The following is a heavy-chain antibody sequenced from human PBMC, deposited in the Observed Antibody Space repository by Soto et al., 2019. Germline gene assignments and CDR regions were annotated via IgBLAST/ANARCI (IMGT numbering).Heavy chain of an antibody. D-gene: IGHD2-2*01. CDR1: GYTFTSYG. CDR2: ISAYNGNT. Sequence: QVQLVQSGAEVKKPGASVKVSCKASGYTFTSYGISWVRQAPGQGLEWMGWISAYNGNTNYAQKLQGRVTMTTDTATSTAYMELRSLRSDDTAVYYCARDRRQGCSSTSCWVGFDPWGQGTLVTVSS. CDR3: ARDRRQGCSSTSCWVGFDP. J-gene: IGHJ5*02. V-gene: IGHV1-18*01.